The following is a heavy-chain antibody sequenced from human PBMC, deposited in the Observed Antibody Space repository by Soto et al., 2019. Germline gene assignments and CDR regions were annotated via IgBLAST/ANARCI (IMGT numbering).Heavy chain of an antibody. CDR3: ALVLRYLENWFDP. CDR1: GYTFTGYY. V-gene: IGHV1-2*02. D-gene: IGHD3-9*01. J-gene: IGHJ5*02. CDR2: INPNSGGT. Sequence: ASVKVSCKASGYTFTGYYMHWVRQAPGQGLEWMGWINPNSGGTNYAQKFQGRVTMTRDTSISTAYMELSRLRSDDTAVYYCALVLRYLENWFDPWGQGTLVTVPQ.